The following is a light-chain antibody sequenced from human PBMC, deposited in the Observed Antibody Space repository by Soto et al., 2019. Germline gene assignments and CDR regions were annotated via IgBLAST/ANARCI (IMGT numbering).Light chain of an antibody. CDR2: RNN. CDR3: AAWDDSLSGVV. CDR1: SSNIGSNY. Sequence: QSVLTQPPSASGTPGQRVTISCSGSSSNIGSNYVYWYRQLPGTAPKLLIYRNNQRPSGVPDRFSGSKSGASASLAISGLRSEDEADYYCAAWDDSLSGVVFGRGTKLTVL. V-gene: IGLV1-47*01. J-gene: IGLJ3*02.